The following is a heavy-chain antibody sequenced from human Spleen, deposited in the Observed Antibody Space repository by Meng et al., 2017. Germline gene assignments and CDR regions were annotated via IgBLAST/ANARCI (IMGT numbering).Heavy chain of an antibody. CDR3: ARGYCSTTNCNWFDP. V-gene: IGHV4-4*02. D-gene: IGHD2-2*01. CDR2: IYHTGST. CDR1: GGSISGSSW. J-gene: IGHJ5*02. Sequence: QVQLQESGPGLVKPSGTLSRTCTGSGGSISGSSWWTWVRQPPGKGLEWIGEIYHTGSTNYNPSLKSRVTISVDKSKNQFSLKLSSVTAADTAVYYCARGYCSTTNCNWFDPWGQGTLVTVSS.